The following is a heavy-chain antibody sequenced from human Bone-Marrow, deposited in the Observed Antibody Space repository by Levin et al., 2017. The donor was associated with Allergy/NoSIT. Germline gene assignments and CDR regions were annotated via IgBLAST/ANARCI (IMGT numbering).Heavy chain of an antibody. D-gene: IGHD6-19*01. CDR2: INPNSGGT. CDR3: ARGVRAVAGRGAYYYGMDV. V-gene: IGHV1-2*04. CDR1: GYTFTGYY. Sequence: ASVKISCKASGYTFTGYYMHWVRQAPGQGLEWMGWINPNSGGTNYAQKFQGWVTMTRDTSISTAYMELSRLRSDDTALYYCARGVRAVAGRGAYYYGMDVWGQGTTVTVSS. J-gene: IGHJ6*02.